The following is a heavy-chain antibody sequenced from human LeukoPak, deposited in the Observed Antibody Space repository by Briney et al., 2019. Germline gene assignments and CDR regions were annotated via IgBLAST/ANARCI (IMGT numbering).Heavy chain of an antibody. CDR2: IYYSGST. Sequence: SETLSLTCTVSGGSISSYYWSWIRQPPGKGLEWIGYIYYSGSTNYNPCLKSRVTISVDTSKNQFSLKLSSVTAADTAVYYCARGQVAAAGNSPPHYWGQGTLVTVS. J-gene: IGHJ4*02. CDR3: ARGQVAAAGNSPPHY. V-gene: IGHV4-59*12. D-gene: IGHD6-13*01. CDR1: GGSISSYY.